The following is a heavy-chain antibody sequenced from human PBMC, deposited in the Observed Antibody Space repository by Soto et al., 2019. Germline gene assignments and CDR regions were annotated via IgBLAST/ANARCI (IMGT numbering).Heavy chain of an antibody. CDR1: GFTFSNAW. Sequence: PGGSLRLSCAASGFTFSNAWMNWVRQAPGKGLEWVGRIKSKTDGGTTDYAAPVKGRFTISRDDSKSIAYLLMNSLKTEDTAMYYCTRDGRYSGYPPPAFWGQGTLVTVSS. D-gene: IGHD5-12*01. CDR2: IKSKTDGGTT. V-gene: IGHV3-15*07. J-gene: IGHJ4*02. CDR3: TRDGRYSGYPPPAF.